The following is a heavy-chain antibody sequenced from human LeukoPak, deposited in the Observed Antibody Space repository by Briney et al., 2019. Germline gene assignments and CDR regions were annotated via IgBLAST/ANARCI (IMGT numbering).Heavy chain of an antibody. CDR3: ARHVSYNSGWADY. Sequence: SETLSLTCTVSGYSISSGYYWGWIRQPPGKGLEWIGSIYYSGSTYYNPSLKSRVTISVDTSKNQFSLKLSSVTAADTAVYYCARHVSYNSGWADYWGQGTLVTVSS. D-gene: IGHD6-19*01. V-gene: IGHV4-38-2*02. CDR2: IYYSGST. J-gene: IGHJ4*02. CDR1: GYSISSGYY.